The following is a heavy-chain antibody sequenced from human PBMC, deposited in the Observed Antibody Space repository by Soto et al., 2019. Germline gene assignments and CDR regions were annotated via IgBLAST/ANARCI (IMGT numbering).Heavy chain of an antibody. J-gene: IGHJ5*02. CDR2: INHSGST. CDR1: GGSFSGYY. V-gene: IGHV4-34*01. D-gene: IGHD4-4*01. Sequence: SETLSLTCAVYGGSFSGYYWSWIRQPPGKGLEWIGEINHSGSTNYNPSLKSRVTISVDTSKNQFSLKLSSVTAADTAVYYCASDPQTTVRSSWFDPWGQGTLVTVSS. CDR3: ASDPQTTVRSSWFDP.